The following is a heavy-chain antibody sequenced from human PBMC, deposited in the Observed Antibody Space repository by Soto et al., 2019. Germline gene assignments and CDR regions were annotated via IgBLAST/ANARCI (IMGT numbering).Heavy chain of an antibody. Sequence: GGSLRLSYAASGFKRTAYGMHWVRQAPGKGLEWVSFISRGDTTDYADFVKGRFTISRDHAKNSLYLQMNSLRDEDTAMYYCARDWGVLQYESGTYIPHLDCWGQGTPVTVSS. CDR1: GFKRTAYG. V-gene: IGHV3-48*02. CDR2: ISRGDTT. J-gene: IGHJ4*02. CDR3: ARDWGVLQYESGTYIPHLDC. D-gene: IGHD3-16*01.